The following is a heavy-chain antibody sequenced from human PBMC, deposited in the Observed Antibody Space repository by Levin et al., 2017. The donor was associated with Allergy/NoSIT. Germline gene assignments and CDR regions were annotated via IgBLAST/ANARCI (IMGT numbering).Heavy chain of an antibody. CDR2: ITSDGSNK. Sequence: PGGSLRLSCAASGLSFSDYGMHWVRQAPDSGLERVALITSDGSNKFYADSVKGRFIISRDNSRNILYLQMNSLRPEDTAVYYCASRGSFDHWGQGTLVTVSS. V-gene: IGHV3-30*03. D-gene: IGHD3-10*01. CDR3: ASRGSFDH. J-gene: IGHJ4*02. CDR1: GLSFSDYG.